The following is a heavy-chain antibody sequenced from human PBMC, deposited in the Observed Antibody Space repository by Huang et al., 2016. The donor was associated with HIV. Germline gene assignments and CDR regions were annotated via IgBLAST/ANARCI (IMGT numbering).Heavy chain of an antibody. CDR1: GGTFSSYA. Sequence: QVQLVQSGAEVKKPGSSVKVSCKASGGTFSSYAISWVRQAPGQGLEWRGGSIPSFGTANYEQKFQGRVTITADESTSTAYMELSSLRSEDTAVYYCARARGYYDSSVSYYFDYWGQGTLVTVSS. CDR2: SIPSFGTA. CDR3: ARARGYYDSSVSYYFDY. D-gene: IGHD3-22*01. V-gene: IGHV1-69*13. J-gene: IGHJ4*02.